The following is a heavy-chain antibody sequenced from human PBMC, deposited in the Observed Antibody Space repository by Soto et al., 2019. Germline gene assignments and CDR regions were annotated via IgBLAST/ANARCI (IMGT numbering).Heavy chain of an antibody. CDR1: GFTFSSYA. CDR2: ISGSGGST. J-gene: IGHJ3*02. D-gene: IGHD3-22*01. V-gene: IGHV3-23*01. Sequence: GESLKISCAASGFTFSSYAMSWVRQAPGKGLEWVSAISGSGGSTYYADSVKGRFTISRDNSENTLYLQMNSLRAEDTAVYYCAKVAQHDSSGYYLRRAFDIWGQGTMVTVSS. CDR3: AKVAQHDSSGYYLRRAFDI.